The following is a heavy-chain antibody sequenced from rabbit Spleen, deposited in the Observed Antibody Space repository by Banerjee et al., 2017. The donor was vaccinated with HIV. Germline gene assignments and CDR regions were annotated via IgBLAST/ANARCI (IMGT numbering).Heavy chain of an antibody. CDR1: GLDFGSNDY. D-gene: IGHD1-1*01. Sequence: QSLEESGGDLVKPGASLTLTCKASGLDFGSNDYMCWVRQAPGKGLEWISCIVGSSSGFTYSATWAKGRFTISKTSSTTVTLQMTSLTVADTATYFCARASGGSYYYAMDLWGPGTLVTVS. CDR3: ARASGGSYYYAMDL. CDR2: IVGSSSGFT. V-gene: IGHV1S40*01. J-gene: IGHJ6*01.